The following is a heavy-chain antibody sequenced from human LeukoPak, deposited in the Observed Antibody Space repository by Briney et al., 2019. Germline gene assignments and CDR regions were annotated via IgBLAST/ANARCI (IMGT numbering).Heavy chain of an antibody. CDR1: GYTFTSYG. J-gene: IGHJ5*02. CDR2: ISAYNGNT. CDR3: ARAATYYSSSSDWFDP. V-gene: IGHV1-18*01. Sequence: ASVKVSCKASGYTFTSYGISWVRQAPGQGLEWMGWISAYNGNTNYAQKLQGRVTMTTDTSTSTAYMELRSLRSDDTAVYYCARAATYYSSSSDWFDPWGQGTLVTVSS. D-gene: IGHD6-6*01.